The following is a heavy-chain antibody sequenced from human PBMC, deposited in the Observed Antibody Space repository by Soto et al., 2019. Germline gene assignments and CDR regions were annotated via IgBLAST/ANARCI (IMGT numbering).Heavy chain of an antibody. CDR3: ARGGQYRYFDS. V-gene: IGHV1-18*01. Sequence: QVQLVQSGAEVKKPGASVTVSCTTSGYTFTLFGITWVRQAPGQGLEWMGWISPYNGDTKYAEKLEGRVTLTTDTSTDTAYMELTSLTSDDTAEYYCARGGQYRYFDSWGQGTLVTVSS. J-gene: IGHJ4*02. CDR2: ISPYNGDT. CDR1: GYTFTLFG. D-gene: IGHD2-2*02.